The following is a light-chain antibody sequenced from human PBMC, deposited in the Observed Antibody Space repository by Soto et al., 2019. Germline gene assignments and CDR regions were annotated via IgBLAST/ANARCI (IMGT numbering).Light chain of an antibody. V-gene: IGLV2-14*03. CDR3: SSYTSSSSDA. CDR1: SSDVGGFNY. CDR2: DVR. Sequence: QSALTQPASVSGSPGQSVTISCTGTSSDVGGFNYVSWYQQHPGKAPKLLIYDVRNRPSGISNRFSGSKSGNTASLTISGIRAEDDADYYRSSYTSSSSDAFGTGAKLTVL. J-gene: IGLJ1*01.